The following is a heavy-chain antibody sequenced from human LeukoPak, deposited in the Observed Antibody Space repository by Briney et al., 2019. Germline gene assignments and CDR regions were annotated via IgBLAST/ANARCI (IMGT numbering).Heavy chain of an antibody. CDR1: GFTFSSYA. V-gene: IGHV3-30-3*01. CDR3: ARELSGNCSSTSCYDYWYYYYGMDV. D-gene: IGHD2-2*01. CDR2: ISYDGSNK. Sequence: GGSLRLSCAASGFTFSSYAMHWVRQAPGKGLEWVAVISYDGSNKYYADSVKGRFTISRDNSKNTLYLQMNSLRAEDTAVYYCARELSGNCSSTSCYDYWYYYYGMDVWGQGTTVTVSS. J-gene: IGHJ6*02.